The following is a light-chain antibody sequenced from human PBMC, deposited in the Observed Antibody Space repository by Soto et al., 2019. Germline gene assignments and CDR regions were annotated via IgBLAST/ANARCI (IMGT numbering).Light chain of an antibody. CDR1: SSNIGAGYD. Sequence: QSVLTQPASVSGAPGQRVTISCTGGSSNIGAGYDVHWYRQLPGTAPELLIYDNSNRPSGVPARFSGSKSGTSASLAITGLRADDEADYYGQSYDTSRSGWVVFGGGTKLAVL. CDR3: QSYDTSRSGWVV. J-gene: IGLJ2*01. V-gene: IGLV1-40*01. CDR2: DNS.